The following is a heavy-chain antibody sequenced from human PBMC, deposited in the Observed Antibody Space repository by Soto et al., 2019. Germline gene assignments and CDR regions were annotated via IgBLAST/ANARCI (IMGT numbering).Heavy chain of an antibody. CDR2: IIPILGIA. D-gene: IGHD2-21*02. V-gene: IGHV1-69*02. Sequence: QVQLVQSGAEVKKPGSSVKVSCKASGGTFSSYTISWVRQAPGQGLEWMGRIIPILGIANYAQKFQGRVTITADKFTRTAYMELRSLRSGDTAVYYCARAGGDTQGWFAPWGQGTLVTVSS. CDR3: ARAGGDTQGWFAP. J-gene: IGHJ5*02. CDR1: GGTFSSYT.